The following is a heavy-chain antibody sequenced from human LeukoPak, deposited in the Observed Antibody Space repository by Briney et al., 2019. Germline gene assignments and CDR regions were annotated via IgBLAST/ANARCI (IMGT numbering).Heavy chain of an antibody. Sequence: GGSLRLSCSASGFTFNTYAMHWVRQAPGKGLEYVSAIDHNGGTTYYADSVKGRFTISRDNSKNTLYLQMSSLRTEDTAVYYCARALGGWPDAFDIWGQGTMVTVSS. CDR1: GFTFNTYA. CDR3: ARALGGWPDAFDI. V-gene: IGHV3-64D*06. D-gene: IGHD6-19*01. CDR2: IDHNGGTT. J-gene: IGHJ3*02.